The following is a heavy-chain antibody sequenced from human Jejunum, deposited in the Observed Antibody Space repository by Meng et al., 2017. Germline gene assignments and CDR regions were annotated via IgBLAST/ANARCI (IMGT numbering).Heavy chain of an antibody. Sequence: QLQLQESGPGRVKPSGTLSLTCGVSGGSISSSNRWRWVRRSPGKGLEWIGEMYHGGDTNYNPSLETRVTISTDTSRNEFSLKLRSVTAADTAVYYCARDWGCRDGSCFSGLLEYWGQGILVTVSS. V-gene: IGHV4-4*02. CDR1: GGSISSSNR. J-gene: IGHJ4*02. CDR2: MYHGGDT. D-gene: IGHD2-15*01. CDR3: ARDWGCRDGSCFSGLLEY.